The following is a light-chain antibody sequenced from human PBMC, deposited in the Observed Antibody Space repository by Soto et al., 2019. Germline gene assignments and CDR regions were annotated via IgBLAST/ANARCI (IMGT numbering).Light chain of an antibody. CDR2: WAS. CDR3: HQYYITPWT. V-gene: IGKV4-1*01. J-gene: IGKJ1*01. CDR1: QSVLYSSNNKDY. Sequence: DIVMTQSPDSLAVSLGERATINCKSSQSVLYSSNNKDYLAWYQQKPGQPPKLLIYWASTRESGVPDRFSGSGSGTDLTLTISSLQAEDVAVYYCHQYYITPWTFGQGTKVEIK.